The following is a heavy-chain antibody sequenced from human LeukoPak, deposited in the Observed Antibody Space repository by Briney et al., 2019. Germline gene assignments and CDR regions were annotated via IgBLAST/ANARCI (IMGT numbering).Heavy chain of an antibody. CDR1: GASISSGLHY. D-gene: IGHD2-2*01. CDR2: IYYTGNT. Sequence: PSETLSLTCTVSGASISSGLHYWAWIRQSPGKGLEWIGSIYYTGNTKYNPYLKMPFSISVDTSKNQFSLTLSSVPAADTAVYYCARNLTEDCSRNSCSAGWFDPWGQGILVTVSS. V-gene: IGHV4-39*01. CDR3: ARNLTEDCSRNSCSAGWFDP. J-gene: IGHJ5*02.